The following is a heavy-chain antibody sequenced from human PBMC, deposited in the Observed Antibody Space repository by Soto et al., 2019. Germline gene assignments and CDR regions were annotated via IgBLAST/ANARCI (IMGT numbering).Heavy chain of an antibody. V-gene: IGHV3-30-3*01. Sequence: QVPLVESGGGVVQPGRSLRLSCAASGFTFSNSAMHWARQAPGKGLEWVAVISYDGNNKYYADSVKGRFTISRDNSMNTLYLQMNSLRPEDTAVYYCARDRVVAGIGEIDYWGQGTLVTVSS. D-gene: IGHD6-19*01. CDR2: ISYDGNNK. CDR1: GFTFSNSA. CDR3: ARDRVVAGIGEIDY. J-gene: IGHJ4*02.